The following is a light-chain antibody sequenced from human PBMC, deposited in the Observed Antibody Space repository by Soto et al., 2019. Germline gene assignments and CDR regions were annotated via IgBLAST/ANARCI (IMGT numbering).Light chain of an antibody. J-gene: IGKJ1*01. Sequence: EIRMTQFPATLSASPEGGATLSCSAVPDVTTNFAWYHLERGQPPRLLLHEISTRATAVTARCSGRWSGTEFTLTISRLQSEDFAVDYCQQYNNWPLWTFGQGTKVDI. CDR1: PDVTTN. V-gene: IGKV3-15*01. CDR2: EIS. CDR3: QQYNNWPLWT.